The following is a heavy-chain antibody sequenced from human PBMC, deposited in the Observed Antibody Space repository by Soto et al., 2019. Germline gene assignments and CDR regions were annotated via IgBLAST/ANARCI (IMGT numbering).Heavy chain of an antibody. CDR1: GGSISNNY. CDR2: MSSSGST. V-gene: IGHV4-59*01. Sequence: QVQLQESGPGLVKPSETLSLTCTVSGGSISNNYWSWIRQPPGKGLEYIGYMSSSGSTNYNPSLKSRVTMSLDTSKNQFSLKLISVTAADTAVYYCARDLGSTSRFDPWGQGTLVTVSS. J-gene: IGHJ5*02. D-gene: IGHD2-2*01. CDR3: ARDLGSTSRFDP.